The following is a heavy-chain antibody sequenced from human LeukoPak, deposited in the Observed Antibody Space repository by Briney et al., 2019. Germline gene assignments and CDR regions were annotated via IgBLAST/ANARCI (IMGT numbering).Heavy chain of an antibody. D-gene: IGHD5-18*01. V-gene: IGHV4-39*07. J-gene: IGHJ3*02. CDR2: IYYSGST. CDR3: ASHVDTAMSDAFDI. Sequence: SETLSLTCTVSGGSISSSSYYWGWIRQPPGKGLEWIGSIYYSGSTNYNPSLKSRVTISVDTSKNQFSLKLSSVTAADTAVYYCASHVDTAMSDAFDIWGQGTMVTVSS. CDR1: GGSISSSSYY.